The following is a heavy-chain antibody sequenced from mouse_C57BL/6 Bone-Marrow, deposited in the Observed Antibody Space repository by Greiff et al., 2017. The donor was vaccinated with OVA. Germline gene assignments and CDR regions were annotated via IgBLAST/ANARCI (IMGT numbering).Heavy chain of an antibody. CDR2: ISSGSSTI. CDR1: GFTFSDYG. V-gene: IGHV5-17*01. Sequence: EVKVVESGGGLVKPGGSLKLSCAASGFTFSDYGMHWVRQAPEKGLEWVAYISSGSSTIYYADTVKGRFTISRDNAKNTLFLQMTSLRSEDTAMYYCASRYYGSLDYWGQGTTLTVSS. CDR3: ASRYYGSLDY. D-gene: IGHD1-1*01. J-gene: IGHJ2*01.